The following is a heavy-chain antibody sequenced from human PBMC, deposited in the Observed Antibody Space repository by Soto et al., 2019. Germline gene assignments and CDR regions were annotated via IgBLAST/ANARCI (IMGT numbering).Heavy chain of an antibody. Sequence: GASVKVSCKASGYTFTSYGISWVRQAPGQGLEWMGWISAYNGNTNYAQKLQGRVTMTTDTSTSTAYMELRSLRSDDTAVYYCARGVLVVVAATLFGEDAEYLPHRGQGTLVTVSS. CDR1: GYTFTSYG. CDR2: ISAYNGNT. D-gene: IGHD2-15*01. CDR3: ARGVLVVVAATLFGEDAEYLPH. V-gene: IGHV1-18*01. J-gene: IGHJ1*01.